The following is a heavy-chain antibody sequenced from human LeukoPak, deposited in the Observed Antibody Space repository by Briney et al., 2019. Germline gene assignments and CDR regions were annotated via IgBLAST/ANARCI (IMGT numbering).Heavy chain of an antibody. CDR1: GYTFTSYY. CDR3: ARDARGYSYGYYYYYYMDV. D-gene: IGHD5-18*01. J-gene: IGHJ6*03. Sequence: ASVKVSCKASGYTFTSYYMHWVRQAPGQGLEWMGIINPSGGSTSYAQKFQGRVTMTRDTSTSTVYMELSSLRSDDTAVYYCARDARGYSYGYYYYYYMDVWGKGTTVTVSS. CDR2: INPSGGST. V-gene: IGHV1-46*01.